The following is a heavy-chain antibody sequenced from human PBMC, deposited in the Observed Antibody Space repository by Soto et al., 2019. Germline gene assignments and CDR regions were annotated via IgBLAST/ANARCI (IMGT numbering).Heavy chain of an antibody. V-gene: IGHV3-30-3*01. CDR3: ARPAATVIYYSGMDV. CDR2: ISFDGSNE. D-gene: IGHD2-2*01. J-gene: IGHJ6*01. Sequence: QVQLVEFGGGVVQPGRSLRLSCAASGFTFSDYAMHWVRQAPGKGLEWVALISFDGSNELYADSVQGRFTISRDNSENTLYLQMNSLRADDTAVYYCARPAATVIYYSGMDVW. CDR1: GFTFSDYA.